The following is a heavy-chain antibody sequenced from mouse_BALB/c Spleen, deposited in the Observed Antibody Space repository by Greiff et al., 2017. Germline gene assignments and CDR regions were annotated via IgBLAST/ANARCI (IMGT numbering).Heavy chain of an antibody. J-gene: IGHJ4*01. CDR2: IDPANGNT. Sequence: VQLQQSGAELVKPGASVKLSCTASGFNIKDTYMHWVKQRPEQGLEWIGRIDPANGNTKYDPKFQGKATITADTSSNTAYLQLSSLTSEDTAVYYCDSIYYGNSEGAMDYWGQGTSVTVSS. V-gene: IGHV14-3*02. D-gene: IGHD2-1*01. CDR3: DSIYYGNSEGAMDY. CDR1: GFNIKDTY.